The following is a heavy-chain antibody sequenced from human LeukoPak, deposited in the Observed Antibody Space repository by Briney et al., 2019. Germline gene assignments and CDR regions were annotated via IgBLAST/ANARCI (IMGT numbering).Heavy chain of an antibody. D-gene: IGHD3-10*01. CDR3: ARALLWFGEGGYFDY. V-gene: IGHV1-3*01. J-gene: IGHJ4*02. CDR1: GYTFTSYA. CDR2: INAGNGNT. Sequence: GASVKVSCTASGYTFTSYAMHWVRQAPGQRLEWMGWINAGNGNTKYSQKFQGRVTITRDTSASTAYMELSSLRSEDTAVYYCARALLWFGEGGYFDYWGQGTLVTVSS.